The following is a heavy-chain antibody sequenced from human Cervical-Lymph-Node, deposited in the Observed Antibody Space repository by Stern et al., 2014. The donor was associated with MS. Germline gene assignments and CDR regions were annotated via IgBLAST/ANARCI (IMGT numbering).Heavy chain of an antibody. CDR2: IYPSDSHT. J-gene: IGHJ4*02. CDR3: ARRDY. V-gene: IGHV5-51*03. CDR1: GFTFTFTTYW. Sequence: EVQLVESGAEVKKPGESLKISCKGSGFTFTFTTYWIAWVRQMPGKGLEWMGIIYPSDSHTTYSPSFQGQVTISADKSISTAYLQWSSLKASDSAMYYCARRDYWGQGTLVTVSS.